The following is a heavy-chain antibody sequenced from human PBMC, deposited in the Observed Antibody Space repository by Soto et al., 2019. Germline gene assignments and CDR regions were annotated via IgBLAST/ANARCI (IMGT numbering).Heavy chain of an antibody. D-gene: IGHD3-10*01. J-gene: IGHJ6*04. CDR1: GDSVSSNSAA. CDR2: TYYRSSWSN. CDR3: AGVSWFRGIDV. Sequence: SQTLSLTCAISGDSVSSNSAAWNWIRRSPSRGLEWLGRTYYRSSWSNDYALSVKSRITISPDTSKNQFSLQLYSVTPEDTAVYYSAGVSWFRGIDVWGEGTPVTSPQ. V-gene: IGHV6-1*01.